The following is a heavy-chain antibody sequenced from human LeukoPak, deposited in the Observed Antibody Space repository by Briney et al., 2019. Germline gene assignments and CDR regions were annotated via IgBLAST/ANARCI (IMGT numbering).Heavy chain of an antibody. V-gene: IGHV3-48*01. Sequence: GGSLRLSCAASGFTFSSYSMNWVRQAPGKGLEWVSYISSSSSTRYNADSVKGRFTISRDNAKNSLYLQMNSLRAEDTAVYYCARGSSYCGGDCFDYWGQGTLVTVPS. J-gene: IGHJ4*02. CDR1: GFTFSSYS. CDR2: ISSSSSTR. D-gene: IGHD2-21*01. CDR3: ARGSSYCGGDCFDY.